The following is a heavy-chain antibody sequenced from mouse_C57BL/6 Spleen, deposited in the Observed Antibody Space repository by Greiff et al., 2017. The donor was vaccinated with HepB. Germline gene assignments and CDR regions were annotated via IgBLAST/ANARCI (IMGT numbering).Heavy chain of an antibody. V-gene: IGHV1-72*01. CDR1: GYTFTSYW. CDR2: IDPNSGGT. D-gene: IGHD1-1*01. Sequence: VKLQQPGAELVKPGASVKLSCKASGYTFTSYWMHWVKQRPGRGLEWIGRIDPNSGGTKYNEKFKSKATLTVDKPSSTAYMQLSSLTSEDSAVYYCASTVVPYWYFDVWGTGTTVTVSS. J-gene: IGHJ1*03. CDR3: ASTVVPYWYFDV.